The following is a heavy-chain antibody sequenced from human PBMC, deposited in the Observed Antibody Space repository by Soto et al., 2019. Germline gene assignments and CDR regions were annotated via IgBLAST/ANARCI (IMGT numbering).Heavy chain of an antibody. V-gene: IGHV3-74*01. CDR2: INSDGSST. J-gene: IGHJ5*02. CDR1: GFTFSSYW. CDR3: ARGHWFAP. Sequence: GGSLRLSCAASGFTFSSYWMHWVRQAPGKGLVWVPRINSDGSSTSYADSVTGRFTISRDNAKNTLYLHMNSLRAEATAVSSFARGHWFAPWGQGTLVTVSS.